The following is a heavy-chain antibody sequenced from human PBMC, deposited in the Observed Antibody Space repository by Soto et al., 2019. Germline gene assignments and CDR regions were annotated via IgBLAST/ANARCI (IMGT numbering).Heavy chain of an antibody. CDR3: ARVWGGAFDI. J-gene: IGHJ3*02. V-gene: IGHV4-59*01. CDR2: IYYSGST. CDR1: SGSISSYY. Sequence: PSETLSLSFTVTSGSISSYYWSWIRQPPGKGLELIGYIYYSGSTNYNPSLKSRVTISVDTSKNQFSLKLGSVTAADTAVYYCARVWGGAFDIWGQGTMVT. D-gene: IGHD3-10*01.